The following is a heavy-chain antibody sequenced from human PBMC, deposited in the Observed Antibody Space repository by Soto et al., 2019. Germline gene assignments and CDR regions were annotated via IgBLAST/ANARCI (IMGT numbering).Heavy chain of an antibody. V-gene: IGHV3-23*01. CDR3: AKDGNPIPYLTGYYRLGWFDP. Sequence: EVQLLESGGGLVQPGGALRLSCAASGFTFSSYAMSWVRQAPWKGLELVSAISGSGGSTYYADSVKGRFTISRDNSKNTLYLQMNSLRAEDTAVYYCAKDGNPIPYLTGYYRLGWFDPWGQGNLVTVSS. D-gene: IGHD3-9*01. CDR2: ISGSGGST. J-gene: IGHJ5*02. CDR1: GFTFSSYA.